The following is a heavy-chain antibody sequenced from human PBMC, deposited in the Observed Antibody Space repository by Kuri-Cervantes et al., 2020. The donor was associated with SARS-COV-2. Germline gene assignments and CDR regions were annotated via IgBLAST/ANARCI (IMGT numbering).Heavy chain of an antibody. D-gene: IGHD3-3*01. V-gene: IGHV4-59*01. CDR3: ARAGEWLFGDAFDI. J-gene: IGHJ3*02. CDR2: IYYSGST. CDR1: GGSFSSYY. Sequence: SETLSLTCAVYGGSFSSYYWSWIRQPPGKGLEWIGYIYYSGSTNYNPSLKSRVTISVDTSKNQFSLKLSSVTAADTAVYYCARAGEWLFGDAFDIWGQGTMVTVSS.